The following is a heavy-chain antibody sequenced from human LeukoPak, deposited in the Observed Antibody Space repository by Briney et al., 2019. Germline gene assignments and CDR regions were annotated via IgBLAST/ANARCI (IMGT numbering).Heavy chain of an antibody. D-gene: IGHD3-22*01. J-gene: IGHJ4*02. V-gene: IGHV1-69*13. CDR3: ATIRSHDSTSFVY. CDR2: IIPIFGTA. CDR1: GGTFSSYA. Sequence: SVKVSCKASGGTFSSYAISWVRQAPGQGLEWMGGIIPIFGTANYAQKFQGRVTITADESTSTAYMELSSLRSEDTAVYYCATIRSHDSTSFVYWGQGTLVTVSS.